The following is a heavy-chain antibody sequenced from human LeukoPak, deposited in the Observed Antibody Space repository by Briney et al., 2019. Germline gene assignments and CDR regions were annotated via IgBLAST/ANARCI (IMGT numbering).Heavy chain of an antibody. Sequence: PGGSLRLSCAASGFTFRSYWMSWVRQAPGKGLEWVANIERDGSEKYYVDSVKGRFTISRDNAKNSLYLQMNSLRAEDTAVYYCARDHVLGGSYYYYYYYGMDVWGQGTTVTVSS. CDR3: ARDHVLGGSYYYYYYYGMDV. CDR2: IERDGSEK. V-gene: IGHV3-7*01. J-gene: IGHJ6*02. D-gene: IGHD1-26*01. CDR1: GFTFRSYW.